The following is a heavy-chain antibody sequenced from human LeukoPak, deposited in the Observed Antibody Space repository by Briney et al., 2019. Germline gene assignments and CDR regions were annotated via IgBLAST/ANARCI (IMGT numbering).Heavy chain of an antibody. D-gene: IGHD3-22*01. CDR3: ARVPIRRHYESTGYYYEDP. J-gene: IGHJ5*02. Sequence: ASVKVSCKASGYTFTDYYMHWVRQAPGQGLEWMGWINPNSGGTNYGQKFQGRVTMTRDTSISTAYMELSRLGSDDTAVYYCARVPIRRHYESTGYYYEDPWGQGTLVTVSS. CDR2: INPNSGGT. V-gene: IGHV1-2*02. CDR1: GYTFTDYY.